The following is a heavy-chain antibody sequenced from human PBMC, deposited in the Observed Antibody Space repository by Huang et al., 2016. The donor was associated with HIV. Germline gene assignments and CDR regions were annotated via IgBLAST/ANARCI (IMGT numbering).Heavy chain of an antibody. J-gene: IGHJ4*02. CDR3: ARALLLFGLGSPLDF. CDR2: INPSVAST. D-gene: IGHD3-10*01. V-gene: IGHV1-46*01. CDR1: GYTFTTYH. Sequence: QVQLVQSGAEVKKPGASVKISCKASGYTFTTYHMHWVRQAPGQGLEWMGIINPSVASTRYAQTFQGRVTMTSDTSTSTVYMERSSLTPEDTAVYYCARALLLFGLGSPLDFWGQGSLVTVSS.